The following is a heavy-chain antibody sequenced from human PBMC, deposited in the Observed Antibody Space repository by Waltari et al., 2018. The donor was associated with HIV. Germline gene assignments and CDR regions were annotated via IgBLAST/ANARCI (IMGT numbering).Heavy chain of an antibody. V-gene: IGHV4-34*01. J-gene: IGHJ3*02. CDR3: VSSASSSLRDAFDM. D-gene: IGHD6-13*01. Sequence: QVQLQQWGAGLVKPSESLSLTCAVYGVSFSGYYWSWIRQSPGKGLDWIGEINEGGASKYRPSLKSRLTIAVDSSKKQFSLKLASVTSTDSGVYDCVSSASSSLRDAFDMWGQGTMVSVSS. CDR2: INEGGAS. CDR1: GVSFSGYY.